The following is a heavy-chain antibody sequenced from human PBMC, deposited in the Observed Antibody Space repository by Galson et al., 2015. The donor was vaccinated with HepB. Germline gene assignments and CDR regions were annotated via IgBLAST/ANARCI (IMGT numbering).Heavy chain of an antibody. J-gene: IGHJ2*01. D-gene: IGHD3-3*01. CDR2: IKSKTDGGTT. CDR3: TTVTRSGFFDL. V-gene: IGHV3-15*01. Sequence: SLRLSCAASGFTFSNAWMSWVRQAPGKGLEWVGRIKSKTDGGTTDYAAPVKGRFTISGDDSKNTLYLQMNSLKTEDTAVYYCTTVTRSGFFDLWGRGTLVTVSS. CDR1: GFTFSNAW.